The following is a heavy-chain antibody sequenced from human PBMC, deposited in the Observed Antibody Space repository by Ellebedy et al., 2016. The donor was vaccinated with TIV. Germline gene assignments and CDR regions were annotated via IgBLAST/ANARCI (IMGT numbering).Heavy chain of an antibody. D-gene: IGHD5-18*01. CDR1: GYTFTTYT. J-gene: IGHJ4*02. V-gene: IGHV1-18*01. CDR2: NSAYNGNT. CDR3: ARDQSGYSYGRLIDY. Sequence: AASVKVSCKPSGYTFTTYTISWVRQAPGQGLEGMGWNSAYNGNTIYAQNLQGRVTMNTDTSTSTAYMELRSLRSDDTAVYYCARDQSGYSYGRLIDYWGQGTLVTVSS.